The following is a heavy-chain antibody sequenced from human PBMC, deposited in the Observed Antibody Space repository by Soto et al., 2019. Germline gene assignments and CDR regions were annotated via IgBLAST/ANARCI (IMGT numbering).Heavy chain of an antibody. CDR1: GGSISTVGHY. V-gene: IGHV4-31*03. CDR3: ARATGTLRSRNCDY. D-gene: IGHD1-1*01. CDR2: IYHTGST. Sequence: SETLSLTCSVSGGSISTVGHYWTWIRRPPGKGLEWIGSIYHTGSTYYSKSLRSRLTMSVDTSKSQFSLRLSSVTAAGTAVYYCARATGTLRSRNCDYWGQGSLVTVSS. J-gene: IGHJ4*02.